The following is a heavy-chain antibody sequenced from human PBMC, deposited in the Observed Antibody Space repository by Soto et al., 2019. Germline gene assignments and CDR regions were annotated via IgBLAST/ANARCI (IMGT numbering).Heavy chain of an antibody. CDR1: GFTFSSYS. CDR3: ARDLGAARPVWGY. D-gene: IGHD6-6*01. V-gene: IGHV3-21*01. J-gene: IGHJ4*02. CDR2: ISSSSSYI. Sequence: EVQLVESGGGLVKPGGSLRLSCAASGFTFSSYSMNWVRQAPGKGLEWVSSISSSSSYIYYADSVKGRFTISRDNAKNSLYLQMNSLRAEDTAVYYCARDLGAARPVWGYWGQGTLVTVSS.